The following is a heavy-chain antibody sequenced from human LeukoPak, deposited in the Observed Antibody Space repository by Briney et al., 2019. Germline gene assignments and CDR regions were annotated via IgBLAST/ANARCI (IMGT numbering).Heavy chain of an antibody. CDR1: GFTFSSYG. CDR2: TSYDGSDK. Sequence: GRSLRLSCAASGFTFSSYGMHWVRQAPGKGLEWVAFTSYDGSDKYYAESVKGRFTISRDKSKNTLYLQMNSLTSDDTSIYYCARVYNSYFFDYWGQGTLVTVSS. V-gene: IGHV3-30*06. D-gene: IGHD5-24*01. CDR3: ARVYNSYFFDY. J-gene: IGHJ4*02.